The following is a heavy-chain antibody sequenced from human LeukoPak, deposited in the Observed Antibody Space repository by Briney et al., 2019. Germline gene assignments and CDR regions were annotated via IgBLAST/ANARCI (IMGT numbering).Heavy chain of an antibody. V-gene: IGHV4-61*01. J-gene: IGHJ4*02. D-gene: IGHD6-19*01. CDR2: IYYSGST. Sequence: SETLSLTCTVSGGSISSGSYYWSWIRQPPGKGLEWIGYIYYSGSTNYNPSLKSRVTISVDTSKNQFSLKLSSVTAADTAVYYCASRRYSSGWYVYWGQGTLVTVSS. CDR3: ASRRYSSGWYVY. CDR1: GGSISSGSYY.